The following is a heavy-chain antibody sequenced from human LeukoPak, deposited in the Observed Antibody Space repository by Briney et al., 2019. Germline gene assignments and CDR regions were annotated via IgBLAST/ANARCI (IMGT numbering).Heavy chain of an antibody. CDR2: IYYRGSN. Sequence: SETLSLTCTVSGGSISSYYWSWIRQSPGKGLEWIGYIYYRGSNDNNPSLKGRVNISVDTSKNQFSLKLSSVTAADTAVYYCARDRNRYMDVWGKGTTVTVSS. CDR3: ARDRNRYMDV. V-gene: IGHV4-59*01. J-gene: IGHJ6*03. CDR1: GGSISSYY. D-gene: IGHD2/OR15-2a*01.